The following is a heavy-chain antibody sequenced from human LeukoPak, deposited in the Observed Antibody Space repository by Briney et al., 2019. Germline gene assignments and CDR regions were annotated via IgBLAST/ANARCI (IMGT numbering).Heavy chain of an antibody. V-gene: IGHV4-34*01. Sequence: SETLSLTCAVYGGSFSGYYWSWIRQPPGKGLEWIGEINHSGSTYYNPSLKSRVTISVDTSKNQFSLKLSSVTAADTAVYYCARGAITMVRGVITRILAFDIWGQGTMVTVSS. CDR1: GGSFSGYY. CDR2: INHSGST. D-gene: IGHD3-10*01. J-gene: IGHJ3*02. CDR3: ARGAITMVRGVITRILAFDI.